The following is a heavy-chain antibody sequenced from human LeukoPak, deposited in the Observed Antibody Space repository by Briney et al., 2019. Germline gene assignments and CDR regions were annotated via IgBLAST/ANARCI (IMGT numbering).Heavy chain of an antibody. CDR1: GGTFSSYA. D-gene: IGHD3-10*01. Sequence: GASVKVSCKASGGTFSSYAISWVRQAPGQGLEWMGGIIPIFGTANYAQKFQGRVTITADESTSTAYMELSSLRSEDTAVYYCARAYYYGSFLPLDYWGQGTLLTVSS. CDR3: ARAYYYGSFLPLDY. CDR2: IIPIFGTA. V-gene: IGHV1-69*13. J-gene: IGHJ4*02.